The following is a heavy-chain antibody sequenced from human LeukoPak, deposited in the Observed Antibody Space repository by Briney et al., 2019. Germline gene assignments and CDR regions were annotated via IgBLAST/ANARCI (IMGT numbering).Heavy chain of an antibody. CDR1: GFSLSSSTGVA. Sequence: ESGSTLVNPTQTLTLTCTFSGFSLSSSTGVAVGWIRQPPGKALEWLALIYWDDEKRYSPVLESRLTITKDTSKNEVVLTMTNMDPVDTATYFCAHRRGGDFDYWGQGTLVTVSS. CDR2: IYWDDEK. D-gene: IGHD3-16*01. V-gene: IGHV2-5*02. CDR3: AHRRGGDFDY. J-gene: IGHJ4*02.